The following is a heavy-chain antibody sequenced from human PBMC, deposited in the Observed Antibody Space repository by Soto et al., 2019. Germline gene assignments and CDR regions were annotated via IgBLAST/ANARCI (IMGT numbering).Heavy chain of an antibody. CDR2: IIPIFGTA. D-gene: IGHD3-22*01. CDR3: ASKRYYDSSDRAPLGDYYYYYGMDV. CDR1: GGTFSSYA. J-gene: IGHJ6*02. V-gene: IGHV1-69*01. Sequence: QVQLVQSGAEVKKPGSSVKVSGKASGGTFSSYAISWVRQAPGQGLEWMGGIIPIFGTANYAQKFQGRVTITADESTSTAYMELSSLRSEDTAVYYCASKRYYDSSDRAPLGDYYYYYGMDVWGQGTTVTVSS.